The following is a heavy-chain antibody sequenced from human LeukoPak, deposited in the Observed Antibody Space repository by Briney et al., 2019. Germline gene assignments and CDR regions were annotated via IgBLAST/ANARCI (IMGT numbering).Heavy chain of an antibody. J-gene: IGHJ6*02. CDR3: ARGIHSGTYRVSHYGMDV. Sequence: GASVKVSCKASGYIFTSYDINWVRQATGQGLEWMGWMNPNSGNTGYAQKFQGRVTMTRNTSISTAYMELSSLRSGDTAVYYCARGIHSGTYRVSHYGMDVWGQGTTVTVSS. D-gene: IGHD1-26*01. V-gene: IGHV1-8*01. CDR1: GYIFTSYD. CDR2: MNPNSGNT.